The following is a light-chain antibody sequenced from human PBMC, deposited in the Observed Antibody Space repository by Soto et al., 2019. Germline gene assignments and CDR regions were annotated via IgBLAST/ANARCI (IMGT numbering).Light chain of an antibody. CDR2: DVS. Sequence: QSVLTQPASGSGSPGQSITISCTGTSSDVGGYNYVSWYQQHPGKAPKLMIYDVSNRPSGVSNRFSGSKSGNTASLTISGLQAEDEADYHCSSYTSTSTYVFGTGTKVTVL. CDR3: SSYTSTSTYV. V-gene: IGLV2-14*01. J-gene: IGLJ1*01. CDR1: SSDVGGYNY.